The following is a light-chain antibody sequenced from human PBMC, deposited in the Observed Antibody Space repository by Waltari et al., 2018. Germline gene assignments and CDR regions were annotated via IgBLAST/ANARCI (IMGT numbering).Light chain of an antibody. CDR3: QQYLTLPYS. CDR1: QSVLYRSNYKNY. Sequence: ELTQSPDSLPVTLGERATINCKSSQSVLYRSNYKNYLAWFQQKPGQPPKLLIRWASTRESGVPDRFSGSGSDTDFTLTISSLQAEDVAAYYCQQYLTLPYSFGQGTKLEIK. CDR2: WAS. J-gene: IGKJ2*03. V-gene: IGKV4-1*01.